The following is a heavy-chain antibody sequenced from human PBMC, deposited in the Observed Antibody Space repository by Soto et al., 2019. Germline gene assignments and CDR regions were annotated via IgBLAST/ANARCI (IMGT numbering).Heavy chain of an antibody. CDR2: ISSSSSYI. J-gene: IGHJ6*02. D-gene: IGHD3-3*01. CDR1: GFTFSSYS. V-gene: IGHV3-21*01. CDR3: ARPSGQRDYYYYGMDV. Sequence: EVQLVESGGGLVKPGGSLRLSCAASGFTFSSYSMNWVRQAPGKGLEWVSSISSSSSYIYYADSVKGRFTISRDNAKNSLYLQMNSLRAEDTAVYYCARPSGQRDYYYYGMDVWGQGTTVTVSS.